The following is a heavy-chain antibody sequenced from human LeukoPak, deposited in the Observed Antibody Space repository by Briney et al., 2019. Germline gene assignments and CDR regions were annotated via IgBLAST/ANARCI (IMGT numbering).Heavy chain of an antibody. Sequence: GGSLRLSCAASGFTFSSSAMHWVRQAPGKGLEWVAVISYDGSNKYYTDSVKGRFTISRDNSKNTLSLQMNSLRAEDTAVYYCAREGGQWLVSDNWGQGTLVTVSS. CDR3: AREGGQWLVSDN. D-gene: IGHD6-19*01. J-gene: IGHJ4*02. V-gene: IGHV3-30*04. CDR1: GFTFSSSA. CDR2: ISYDGSNK.